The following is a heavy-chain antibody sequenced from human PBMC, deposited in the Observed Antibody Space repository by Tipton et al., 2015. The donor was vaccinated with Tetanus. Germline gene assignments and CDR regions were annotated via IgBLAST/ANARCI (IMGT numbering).Heavy chain of an antibody. Sequence: GLVKPSETLSLTCAVYGGSFSGYYWSWIRQPPGKGLEWIGEINHSGSTNYNPSLKSRVTISVDTSKNQFSLKPSSVTAADTAVYYCARGRSDSSPSHSFFDYWGQGTLVTVSS. CDR3: ARGRSDSSPSHSFFDY. D-gene: IGHD6-6*01. J-gene: IGHJ4*02. V-gene: IGHV4-34*01. CDR1: GGSFSGYY. CDR2: INHSGST.